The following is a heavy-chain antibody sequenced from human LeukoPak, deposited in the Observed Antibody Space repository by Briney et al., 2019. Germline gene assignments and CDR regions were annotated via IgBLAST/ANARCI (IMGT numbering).Heavy chain of an antibody. D-gene: IGHD2-15*01. CDR2: IYYSGST. CDR1: GGSISSYY. Sequence: SETLSLTCTVSGGSISSYYWSWIRQPPGKGLECIGYIYYSGSTNYNPSLKSRVTISVDTSKNQFSLKLSSVTAEDTAVYYCARERGGYCSGGSCYSPNWFDPWGQGTLVTVSS. J-gene: IGHJ5*02. V-gene: IGHV4-59*01. CDR3: ARERGGYCSGGSCYSPNWFDP.